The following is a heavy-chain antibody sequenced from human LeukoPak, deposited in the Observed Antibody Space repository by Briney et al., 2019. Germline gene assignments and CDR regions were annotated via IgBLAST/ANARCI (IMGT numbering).Heavy chain of an antibody. V-gene: IGHV3-48*01. CDR3: ARGGLQSYFDY. CDR2: ISSSSSTI. J-gene: IGHJ4*02. CDR1: GFAFSSYS. Sequence: GGSLRLSCAASGFAFSSYSMNWVRQAPGKGLEWVSYISSSSSTIYYADSVKGRFTISRDNAKNSLYLQMNSLRAEDTAVYYCARGGLQSYFDYWGQGTLVTVSS. D-gene: IGHD5-24*01.